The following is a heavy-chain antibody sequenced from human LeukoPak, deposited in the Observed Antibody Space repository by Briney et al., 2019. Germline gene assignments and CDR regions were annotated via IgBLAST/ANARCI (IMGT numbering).Heavy chain of an antibody. CDR2: ISSSSSYI. CDR3: ARERKLSGSYRYYYYMGV. CDR1: GFTFSSYS. V-gene: IGHV3-21*01. J-gene: IGHJ6*03. D-gene: IGHD3-10*01. Sequence: GGSLRLSCAASGFTFSSYSMNWVRQAPGKGLEWVSSISSSSSYIYYADSVKGRFTISRDNAKNSLYLQMNSLRAEDTAVYYCARERKLSGSYRYYYYMGVWGKGTTVTVSS.